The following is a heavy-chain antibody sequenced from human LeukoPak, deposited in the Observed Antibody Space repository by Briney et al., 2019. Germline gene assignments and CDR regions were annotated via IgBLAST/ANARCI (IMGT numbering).Heavy chain of an antibody. CDR3: ARARVGATGWYFDY. J-gene: IGHJ4*02. CDR2: ISGSGGST. V-gene: IGHV3-23*01. CDR1: GYSFTCYW. D-gene: IGHD1-26*01. Sequence: GESLKISCKGSGYSFTCYWIGWVRQMPGKGLEWVSAISGSGGSTYYADSVKGRFTISRDNSKNTLYLQMNSLRAEDTAVYYCARARVGATGWYFDYWGQGTLVTVSS.